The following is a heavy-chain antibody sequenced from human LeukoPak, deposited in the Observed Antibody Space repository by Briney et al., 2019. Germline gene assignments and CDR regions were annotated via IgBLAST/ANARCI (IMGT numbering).Heavy chain of an antibody. Sequence: GGSLRLSCAASGFTFSNHWMHWVRQAPGKGLMWVSHINSDGSITSYADSVKGRFTISRDNAKNTLYLQMNSLRAEDTAVYYCARDAVDTANAVWGQGTTVTVSS. CDR1: GFTFSNHW. D-gene: IGHD5-18*01. CDR3: ARDAVDTANAV. CDR2: INSDGSIT. J-gene: IGHJ6*02. V-gene: IGHV3-74*01.